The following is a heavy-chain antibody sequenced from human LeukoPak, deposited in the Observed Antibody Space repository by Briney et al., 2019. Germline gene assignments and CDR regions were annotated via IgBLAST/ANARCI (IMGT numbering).Heavy chain of an antibody. V-gene: IGHV3-48*01. D-gene: IGHD6-19*01. CDR1: GFTFSTYS. Sequence: PGRSLRLSCAASGFTFSTYSMNWVRQAPGKGLDWVSYISSSSSTIYYADSVKGRFTISRDSAKNSLYLQMNSLRAEDTAVYYCARGMSSGRYAVDIWGQGTMVTVSS. J-gene: IGHJ3*02. CDR2: ISSSSSTI. CDR3: ARGMSSGRYAVDI.